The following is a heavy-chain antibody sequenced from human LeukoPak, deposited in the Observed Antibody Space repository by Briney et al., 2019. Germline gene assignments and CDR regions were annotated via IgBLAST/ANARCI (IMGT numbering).Heavy chain of an antibody. CDR2: IRYDGSSE. CDR3: AKDVPTAYFDY. D-gene: IGHD2-2*01. V-gene: IGHV3-30*02. J-gene: IGHJ4*02. Sequence: GGSLRLSCAASGFTFSDYYMSWIRQAPGKGLEWVAFIRYDGSSEYYADSVKGRFTISRDNSKTTLYLQMNSLRAEDTAVYYCAKDVPTAYFDYWGQGTLVTVSS. CDR1: GFTFSDYY.